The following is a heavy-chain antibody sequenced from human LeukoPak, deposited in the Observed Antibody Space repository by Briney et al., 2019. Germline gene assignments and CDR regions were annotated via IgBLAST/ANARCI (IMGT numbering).Heavy chain of an antibody. CDR3: ARVVPPTDYGSGSYFWDPYYFDY. Sequence: GGSLRLSCAASGFTFSSYGMSWVRQALGKGLEWVSAISGSGVSTYYADFVKGRFTISRDNSKNTLNLQMNSLRAEDTAVYYCARVVPPTDYGSGSYFWDPYYFDYWGQGTLVTVSS. D-gene: IGHD3-10*01. CDR2: ISGSGVST. V-gene: IGHV3-23*01. J-gene: IGHJ4*02. CDR1: GFTFSSYG.